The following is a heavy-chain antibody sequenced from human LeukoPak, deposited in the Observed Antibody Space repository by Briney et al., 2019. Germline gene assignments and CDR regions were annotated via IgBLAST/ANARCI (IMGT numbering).Heavy chain of an antibody. CDR3: ATDFYDST. D-gene: IGHD3-22*01. CDR1: GFTFSNAW. J-gene: IGHJ5*02. Sequence: GGSLRLSCATSGFTFSNAWMNWVRQAPGKGLEWVGRIRSNSDGGTIDYAAPVKGRFTPSRDDSKTTLYLQMNSLQTEDTAVYYCATDFYDSTWGQGTLVTVSS. CDR2: IRSNSDGGTI. V-gene: IGHV3-15*07.